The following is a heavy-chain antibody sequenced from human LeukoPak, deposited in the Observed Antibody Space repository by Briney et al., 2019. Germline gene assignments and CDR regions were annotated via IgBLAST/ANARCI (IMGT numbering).Heavy chain of an antibody. D-gene: IGHD5-12*01. CDR1: GYTFTSYD. CDR3: ARGGLRGYSGFYYMDV. CDR2: MNPNSGNT. Sequence: ASVKVSCKASGYTFTSYDINWVRQATGQGLEWMGWMNPNSGNTGYAQKFQGRVTITRNTSISTAYMELSSLRSEDTAVYYCARGGLRGYSGFYYMDVWGKGTTVTVSS. J-gene: IGHJ6*03. V-gene: IGHV1-8*03.